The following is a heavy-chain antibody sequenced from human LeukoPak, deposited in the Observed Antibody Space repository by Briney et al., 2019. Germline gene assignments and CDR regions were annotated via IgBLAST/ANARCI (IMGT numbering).Heavy chain of an antibody. CDR1: SGSISSSSYY. CDR3: ARTDYGDYYYYMDV. J-gene: IGHJ6*03. D-gene: IGHD4-17*01. Sequence: KTSETLSLTCTVSSGSISSSSYYWGWIRQPPGKGLEWIGSIYYSGSTNYNPSLKSRVTISVDTSKNQFSLKLSSVTAADTAVYYCARTDYGDYYYYMDVWGKGTTVTVSS. V-gene: IGHV4-39*07. CDR2: IYYSGST.